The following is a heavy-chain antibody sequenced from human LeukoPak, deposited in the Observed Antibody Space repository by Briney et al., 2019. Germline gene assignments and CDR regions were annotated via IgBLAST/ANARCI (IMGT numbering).Heavy chain of an antibody. Sequence: GASVKVSCKASGYTFTGYYMHWVRQAPGQGLEWMGWINPNSGGTNYAQKFQGRVTMTRDTSISTAYMELSRLRSDDTAVYYCARKEMATITVLDYWGQGTLVTVSS. V-gene: IGHV1-2*02. CDR2: INPNSGGT. CDR3: ARKEMATITVLDY. J-gene: IGHJ4*02. D-gene: IGHD5-24*01. CDR1: GYTFTGYY.